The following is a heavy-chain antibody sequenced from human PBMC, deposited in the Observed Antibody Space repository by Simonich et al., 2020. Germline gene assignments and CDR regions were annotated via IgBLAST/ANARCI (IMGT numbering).Heavy chain of an antibody. D-gene: IGHD7-27*01. CDR3: ARGPRWTGDDAFDI. CDR2: VNPNRGGT. J-gene: IGHJ3*02. CDR1: GYTFTGYY. Sequence: QVQLVQSGAEVKKPGASVKVSCKASGYTFTGYYMHWVRQAPGQGLEWMGWVNPNRGGTNLAQKFQGRVTMTRDTSISTAYMELSRLRSDDTAVYYCARGPRWTGDDAFDIWGQGTMVTVSS. V-gene: IGHV1-2*02.